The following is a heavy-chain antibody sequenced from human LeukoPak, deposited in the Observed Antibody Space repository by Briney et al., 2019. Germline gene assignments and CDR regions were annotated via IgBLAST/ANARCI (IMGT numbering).Heavy chain of an antibody. CDR2: IYYSGST. Sequence: PSETLSLTCTVSGGSISSSSYYWGWIRQPPGKGLEWIGSIYYSGSTYYNPSLKSRVTISVDTSKNQFSLRLSSVTAADTAVYYCARPGLYANYFDYWGQGTLVTVSS. D-gene: IGHD5/OR15-5a*01. CDR3: ARPGLYANYFDY. J-gene: IGHJ4*02. V-gene: IGHV4-39*01. CDR1: GGSISSSSYY.